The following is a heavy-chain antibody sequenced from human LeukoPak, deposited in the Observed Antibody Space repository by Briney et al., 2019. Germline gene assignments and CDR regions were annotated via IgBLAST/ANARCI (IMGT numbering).Heavy chain of an antibody. J-gene: IGHJ4*02. CDR1: GYSFTSYW. CDR3: ARLIVEMATISLIDY. CDR2: IYPGDSDT. V-gene: IGHV5-51*01. D-gene: IGHD5-24*01. Sequence: GESLKISCKGSGYSFTSYWIGWVRQMPGKGLEWLGIIYPGDSDTRYSPSFQGQFTISADKSISTAYLQWSSLKASDTAMYYCARLIVEMATISLIDYWGQGTLVTVSS.